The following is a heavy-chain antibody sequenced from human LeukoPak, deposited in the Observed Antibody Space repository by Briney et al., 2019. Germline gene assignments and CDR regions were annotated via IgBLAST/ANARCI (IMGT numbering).Heavy chain of an antibody. J-gene: IGHJ4*02. CDR1: GGSISSYY. D-gene: IGHD3-9*01. Sequence: SETLSLTCTVSGGSISSYYWSWIRQPPGKGLEWIGYIYYSGSTNYNPSLKSRATISVDTSKNQFSLKLSSVTAADTAVYYCARRSLLRYFDWSTQGADYFDYWGQGTLVTVSS. V-gene: IGHV4-59*08. CDR3: ARRSLLRYFDWSTQGADYFDY. CDR2: IYYSGST.